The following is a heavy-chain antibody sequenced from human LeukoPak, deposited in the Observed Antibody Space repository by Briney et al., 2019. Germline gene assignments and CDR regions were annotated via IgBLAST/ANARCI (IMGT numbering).Heavy chain of an antibody. Sequence: GGSLRLSCAASGFTFDDYAMHWVRQASGKGLEWVSGISWNSGSIGYADSVKGRFTISRDNARNSLYLQMNSLRAEDMALYYCAKSVEAQNWKEGYDAFDIWGQGTMVTVSS. V-gene: IGHV3-9*03. CDR2: ISWNSGSI. CDR1: GFTFDDYA. CDR3: AKSVEAQNWKEGYDAFDI. D-gene: IGHD1-1*01. J-gene: IGHJ3*02.